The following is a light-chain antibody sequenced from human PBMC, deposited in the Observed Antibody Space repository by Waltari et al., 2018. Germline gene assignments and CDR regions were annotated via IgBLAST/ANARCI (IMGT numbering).Light chain of an antibody. J-gene: IGKJ4*01. Sequence: DIVMTQSPDSLAVSLGERATSNCKSSQSILYRSSNRNALAWYQQQPGQPPKLLFFWAATRESGAPDRFSVSGSGTDFTLTISSLQAEDVAVYYCQQYYNAPLTFGGGTKVEIK. V-gene: IGKV4-1*01. CDR1: QSILYRSSNRNA. CDR2: WAA. CDR3: QQYYNAPLT.